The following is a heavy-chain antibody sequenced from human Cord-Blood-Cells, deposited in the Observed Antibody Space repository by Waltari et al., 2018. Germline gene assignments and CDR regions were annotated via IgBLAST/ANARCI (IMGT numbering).Heavy chain of an antibody. J-gene: IGHJ4*02. CDR2: ISSSGSTI. CDR3: ARASDYGDYYFDY. Sequence: EVQLVESGGGLVQPGGSLRLSCAASGFTFSSYEMNWVGQGPGKGLEWVSYISSSGSTIYYADSVKGRFTISRDNAKNSLYLQMNSLRAEDTAVYYCARASDYGDYYFDYWGQGTLVTVSS. V-gene: IGHV3-48*03. D-gene: IGHD4-17*01. CDR1: GFTFSSYE.